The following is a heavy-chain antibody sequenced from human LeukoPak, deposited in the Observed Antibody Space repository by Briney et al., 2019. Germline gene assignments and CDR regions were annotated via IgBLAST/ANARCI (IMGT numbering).Heavy chain of an antibody. CDR3: ASNDWGYDYDDY. CDR2: ISGSGGST. D-gene: IGHD3-16*01. V-gene: IGHV3-23*01. CDR1: GFTFSSYA. J-gene: IGHJ4*02. Sequence: GGSLRLSCAASGFTFSSYAMSWVRQAPGKGLEWVSAISGSGGSTYYADSVKGRFTISRGNSKNTLYLQMNSLRAEDTAVYYCASNDWGYDYDDYWGQGTLVTVSS.